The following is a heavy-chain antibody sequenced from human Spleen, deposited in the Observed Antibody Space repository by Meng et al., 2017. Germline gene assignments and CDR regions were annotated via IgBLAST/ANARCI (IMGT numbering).Heavy chain of an antibody. CDR3: AKALNYYDSSGYPNFDY. CDR2: ISSSSSYI. CDR1: GFTFSSYS. V-gene: IGHV3-21*01. D-gene: IGHD3-22*01. J-gene: IGHJ4*02. Sequence: GGSLRLSCAASGFTFSSYSMNWVRQAPGKGLEWVSSISSSSSYIYYADSVKGRFTISRDNAKNSLYLQMNSLRAEDTAVYYCAKALNYYDSSGYPNFDYWGQGTLVTVSS.